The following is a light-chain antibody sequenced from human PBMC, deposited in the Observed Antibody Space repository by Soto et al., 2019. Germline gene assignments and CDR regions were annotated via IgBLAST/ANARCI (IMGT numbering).Light chain of an antibody. CDR3: QQANSFPFT. J-gene: IGKJ3*01. Sequence: DIQMTQSPSSVSASVGDRVTITCRASHIINKWLAWYQQTPGKAPTLLIYASSTLHSGAPSRFSVSGSGADFTLTISSLQPDDCATYYCQQANSFPFTFGPGTTVDIK. CDR2: ASS. CDR1: HIINKW. V-gene: IGKV1-12*02.